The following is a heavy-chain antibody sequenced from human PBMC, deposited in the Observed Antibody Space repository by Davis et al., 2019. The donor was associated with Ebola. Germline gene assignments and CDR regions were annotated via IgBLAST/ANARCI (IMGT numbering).Heavy chain of an antibody. Sequence: GESLKISCAASGFTFSDYYMSWIRQAPGKGLEWVSYISSSSSYTNYADSVKGRFTISRDNAKNSLYLQMNSLRAEDTAVYYCARDLFPYCSSTSCQGIAAAGTGAPMDVWGKGTTVTVSS. CDR1: GFTFSDYY. V-gene: IGHV3-11*06. J-gene: IGHJ6*03. CDR3: ARDLFPYCSSTSCQGIAAAGTGAPMDV. CDR2: ISSSSSYT. D-gene: IGHD2-2*01.